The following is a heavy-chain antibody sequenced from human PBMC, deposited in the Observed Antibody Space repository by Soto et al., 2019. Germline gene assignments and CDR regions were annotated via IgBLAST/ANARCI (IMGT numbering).Heavy chain of an antibody. D-gene: IGHD2-15*01. V-gene: IGHV3-23*01. CDR2: ISGSGGST. CDR3: LTDIVVVVAATGTDY. J-gene: IGHJ4*02. CDR1: GFTFSSYA. Sequence: GGSLRLSCAASGFTFSSYAMSWVRQAPGKGLEWVSAISGSGGSTYYADSVKGRFTISRDNSKNTLYLQMNSLRAEDTAVYYCLTDIVVVVAATGTDYWGQGTLVTVSS.